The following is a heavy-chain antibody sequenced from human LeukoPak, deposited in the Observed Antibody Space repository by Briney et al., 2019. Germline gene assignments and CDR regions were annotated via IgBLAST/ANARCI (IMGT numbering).Heavy chain of an antibody. V-gene: IGHV4-4*07. D-gene: IGHD3-3*01. CDR1: GGSISSYY. J-gene: IGHJ4*02. CDR3: SGPPPRWIRFLESSPDY. Sequence: SETLSLTCTVSGGSISSYYWSWIRQPAGKGLEWIGRIYTSGSTNYNPSLKSRVTMSVDTSKNQFSLMRSYVTAAATAVVYCSGPPPRWIRFLESSPDYWGQGTLVTVSS. CDR2: IYTSGST.